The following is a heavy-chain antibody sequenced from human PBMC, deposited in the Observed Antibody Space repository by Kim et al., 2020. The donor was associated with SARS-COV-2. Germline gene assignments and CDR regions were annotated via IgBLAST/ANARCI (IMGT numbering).Heavy chain of an antibody. CDR3: AKDRVGKWELRGGVHYFDY. CDR1: GFTFDDYT. CDR2: ISWDGGST. J-gene: IGHJ4*02. V-gene: IGHV3-43*01. D-gene: IGHD1-26*01. Sequence: GGSLRLSCAASGFTFDDYTMHWVRQAPGKGLEWVSLISWDGGSTYYADSVKGRFTISRDNSKNSLYLQMNSLRTEDTALYYCAKDRVGKWELRGGVHYFDYWGQGTLVTVSS.